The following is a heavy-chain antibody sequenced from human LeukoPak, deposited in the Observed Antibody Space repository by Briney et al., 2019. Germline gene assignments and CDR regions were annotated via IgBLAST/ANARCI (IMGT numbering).Heavy chain of an antibody. V-gene: IGHV4-38-2*02. Sequence: SETLSLTCSVSGYSISSGFYWDWIRQPPGKGLEWIGSFHHSGSTPYNPSLNSRVSISVDTSKNQFSLKLSSVTAADTAVYYCARGGYYGSGNDFRFDPWGQGTLVTVSS. CDR2: FHHSGST. CDR3: ARGGYYGSGNDFRFDP. D-gene: IGHD3-10*01. J-gene: IGHJ5*02. CDR1: GYSISSGFY.